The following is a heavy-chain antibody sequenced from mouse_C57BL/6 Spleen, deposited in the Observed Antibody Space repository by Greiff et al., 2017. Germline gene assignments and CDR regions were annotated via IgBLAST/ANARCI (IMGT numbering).Heavy chain of an antibody. J-gene: IGHJ2*01. V-gene: IGHV7-3*01. CDR2: IRNKANGYTT. CDR1: GFTFTDYY. D-gene: IGHD1-1*01. CDR3: ARYYYGSSPFDY. Sequence: EVQWVESGGGLVQPGGSLSLSCAASGFTFTDYYMSWVRQPPGKALEWLGFIRNKANGYTTEYSASVKGRFTISRDNSQSILYLQMNALRAEDSATYYCARYYYGSSPFDYWGQGTTLTVSS.